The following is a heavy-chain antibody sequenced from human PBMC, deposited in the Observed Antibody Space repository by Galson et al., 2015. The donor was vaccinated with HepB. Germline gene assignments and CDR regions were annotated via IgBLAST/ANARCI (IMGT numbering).Heavy chain of an antibody. CDR2: IIPIFGTA. J-gene: IGHJ4*02. CDR1: GGTFSSYA. D-gene: IGHD3-22*01. V-gene: IGHV1-69*13. Sequence: SVKVSCKASGGTFSSYAISWVRQAPGQGLEWMGGIIPIFGTANYAQKFQGRVTITADESTSTAYMELSSLRSEDTAVYYCARAAVNYDSSGYYYYFDYWGQGTLVTVSS. CDR3: ARAAVNYDSSGYYYYFDY.